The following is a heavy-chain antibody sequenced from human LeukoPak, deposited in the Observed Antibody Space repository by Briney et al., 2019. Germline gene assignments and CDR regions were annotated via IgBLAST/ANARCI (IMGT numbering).Heavy chain of an antibody. D-gene: IGHD3-16*01. CDR3: ARNLGDY. CDR1: GGSIDSWY. V-gene: IGHV4-59*08. Sequence: SETLSLTCTVSGGSIDSWYWSWIRQPPGKGLEWIGYIYYSGSTYYNPSLKSRVTISVDTSKNQFSLKLSSVTAADTAVYYCARNLGDYWGQGTLVTVSS. J-gene: IGHJ4*02. CDR2: IYYSGST.